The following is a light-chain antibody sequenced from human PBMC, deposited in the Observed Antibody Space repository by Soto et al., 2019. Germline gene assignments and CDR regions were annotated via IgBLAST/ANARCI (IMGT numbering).Light chain of an antibody. CDR3: CSYAGGGTYYV. CDR1: SSDVGSSDV. J-gene: IGLJ1*01. Sequence: QSALTQPASVSGSPGQSITISCTGTSSDVGSSDVVSWFQQHPGKAPKLIIYEGSKRPSGVSNRFSGSKSGNTASLTISWLQAEDEADYYCCSYAGGGTYYVFGPGTKLTVL. V-gene: IGLV2-23*01. CDR2: EGS.